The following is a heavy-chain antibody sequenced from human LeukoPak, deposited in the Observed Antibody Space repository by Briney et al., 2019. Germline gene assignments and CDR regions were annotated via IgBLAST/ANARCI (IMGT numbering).Heavy chain of an antibody. D-gene: IGHD6-19*01. V-gene: IGHV1-18*01. CDR3: ARDLIAGRRSSGWYEDPYYFDY. CDR1: GYTFTSYG. CDR2: ISAYNGNT. Sequence: GASVKVSCKASGYTFTSYGFSWVRQAPGQGLEWMGWISAYNGNTNYAQKLQGRVTMTIDTSTSTAYMELRTLRSDDTAVYYCARDLIAGRRSSGWYEDPYYFDYWGQGTLVTVSS. J-gene: IGHJ4*02.